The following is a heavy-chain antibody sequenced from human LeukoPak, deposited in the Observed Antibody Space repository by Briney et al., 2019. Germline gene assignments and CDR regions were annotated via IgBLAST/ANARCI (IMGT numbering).Heavy chain of an antibody. J-gene: IGHJ3*02. CDR3: ARIWLRAFDI. CDR2: IYPSDSDT. D-gene: IGHD3-16*01. V-gene: IGHV5-51*01. CDR1: GYTFTTSW. Sequence: GESLKISCKGSGYTFTTSWIAWVRQMPGKGLEWMGVIYPSDSDTRYSPSFQGQVTLSADKSISTAYLQWSSLKASDTAMYYCARIWLRAFDIWGQGTMVTVSS.